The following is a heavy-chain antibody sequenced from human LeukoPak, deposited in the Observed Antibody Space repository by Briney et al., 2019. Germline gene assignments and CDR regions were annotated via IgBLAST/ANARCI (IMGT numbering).Heavy chain of an antibody. V-gene: IGHV3-74*01. CDR3: YWEGS. CDR1: GFTLSNYW. Sequence: GGSLRLSCAASGFTLSNYWMHWVRQAPRKWLVSVALIKSDGSSTSYADSVKGRFTITRDNAKNTLYLQMNRLRAEDTAVYYCYWEGSWGQGTLVTVSS. D-gene: IGHD1-26*01. J-gene: IGHJ4*02. CDR2: IKSDGSST.